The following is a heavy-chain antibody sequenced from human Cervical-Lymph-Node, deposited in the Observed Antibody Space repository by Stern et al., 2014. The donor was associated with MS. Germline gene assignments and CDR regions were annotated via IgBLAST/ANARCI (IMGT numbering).Heavy chain of an antibody. V-gene: IGHV3-30*03. J-gene: IGHJ4*02. D-gene: IGHD2-8*01. CDR2: ISYDGIHK. CDR3: ARDYEDTSMLFDH. CDR1: GFSFSSSG. Sequence: VQLVESGGAVVQPGRSLRLSCAASGFSFSSSGMHWVRQAPGKGLEWVTVISYDGIHKCYAASVKGRFTISRDNSKNTLHLQMNSVTPDDTAIYYCARDYEDTSMLFDHWGQGTLVTVSS.